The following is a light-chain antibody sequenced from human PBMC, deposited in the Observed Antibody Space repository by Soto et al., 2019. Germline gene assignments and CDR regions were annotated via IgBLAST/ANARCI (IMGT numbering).Light chain of an antibody. CDR1: QSVSNRY. CDR3: QQYDPSPRT. J-gene: IGKJ1*01. Sequence: EIVLTQSPGTLSLSPGERATLFCRASQSVSNRYLAWYQQKPGQAPRLLIYGASTRATGIPDRFSGSGSGTDFTLTISRLEPEDFAVYYCQQYDPSPRTFGQGTKVESK. V-gene: IGKV3-20*01. CDR2: GAS.